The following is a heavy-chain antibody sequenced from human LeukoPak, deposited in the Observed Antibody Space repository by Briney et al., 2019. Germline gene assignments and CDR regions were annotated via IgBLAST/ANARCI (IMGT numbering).Heavy chain of an antibody. CDR3: ARDRSMATPDWFDP. CDR1: GFTFSSYS. D-gene: IGHD5-24*01. V-gene: IGHV3-48*01. Sequence: GGSLRLSCAASGFTFSSYSMNWVRQAPGKGLEWVSYISSSSSTIYYADSVRGRFTISRDNAKNSLYLQMNSLRAEDTAVYYCARDRSMATPDWFDPWGQGTLVTVSS. J-gene: IGHJ5*02. CDR2: ISSSSSTI.